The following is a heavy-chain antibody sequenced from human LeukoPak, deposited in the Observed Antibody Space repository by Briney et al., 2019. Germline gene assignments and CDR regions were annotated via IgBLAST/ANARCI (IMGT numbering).Heavy chain of an antibody. J-gene: IGHJ4*02. CDR1: GFAFSSYG. D-gene: IGHD2-2*02. V-gene: IGHV3-30*02. Sequence: GGSLRLSCAASGFAFSSYGMHWVRQAPGKGLEWVAFIRYDGSNKYYADSVKGRFTISRDNSKNTLYLQMNSLRAEDTAVYYCAKGYCSSTSCYIFDYWGQGTLVTVSS. CDR2: IRYDGSNK. CDR3: AKGYCSSTSCYIFDY.